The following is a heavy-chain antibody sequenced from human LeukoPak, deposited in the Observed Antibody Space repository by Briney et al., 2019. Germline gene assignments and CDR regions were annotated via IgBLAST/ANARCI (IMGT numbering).Heavy chain of an antibody. D-gene: IGHD6-13*01. CDR1: GFTFSSFA. Sequence: GGSLRLSCAASGFTFSSFAMTWVRRAPGKRLEWVSLISASGSPTYYADSVKGRFTISRDNSKNTLYLQMNSLRADDTAVYYCAKRRGSWPCYFDYWGQGTLVTVSS. V-gene: IGHV3-23*01. CDR3: AKRRGSWPCYFDY. J-gene: IGHJ4*02. CDR2: ISASGSPT.